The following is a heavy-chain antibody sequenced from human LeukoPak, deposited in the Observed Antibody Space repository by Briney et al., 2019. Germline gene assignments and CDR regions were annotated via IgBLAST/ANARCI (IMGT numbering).Heavy chain of an antibody. CDR3: ASGTGVWSPLDY. Sequence: QPGRSLRLSCAASGFTFSSYGMHWVRQAPGKGLEWVAVIWYDGSNKYYADSVKGRFTISRDNSKNTLYLQMNSLRAEDTAVYYCASGTGVWSPLDYWGQGTLVTVSS. V-gene: IGHV3-33*01. J-gene: IGHJ4*02. CDR2: IWYDGSNK. D-gene: IGHD1-14*01. CDR1: GFTFSSYG.